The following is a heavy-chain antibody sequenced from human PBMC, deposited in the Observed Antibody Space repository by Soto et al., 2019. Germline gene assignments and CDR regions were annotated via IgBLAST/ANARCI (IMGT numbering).Heavy chain of an antibody. Sequence: SETLSLTCTVSGGSISSSSYYWGWIRQPPGKGLEWIGSIYYSGSTYYNPSLKSRVTISVDTSKNQFSLKLSSVTAADTAVYYCARGTYYYDSSGYDNKYYFDYWGQGTLVTVSS. J-gene: IGHJ4*02. CDR1: GGSISSSSYY. D-gene: IGHD3-22*01. V-gene: IGHV4-39*07. CDR3: ARGTYYYDSSGYDNKYYFDY. CDR2: IYYSGST.